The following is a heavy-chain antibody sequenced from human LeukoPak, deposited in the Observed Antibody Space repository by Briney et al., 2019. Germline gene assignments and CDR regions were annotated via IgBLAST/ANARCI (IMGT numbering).Heavy chain of an antibody. CDR3: AKSLFNHDLNSEYYYYYMDV. CDR1: GFTFSSYA. V-gene: IGHV3-30-3*02. CDR2: ISYDGSNK. D-gene: IGHD1-14*01. J-gene: IGHJ6*03. Sequence: GGSLRLSCAASGFTFSSYAMHWVRQAPGKGLEWVAVISYDGSNKYYADSVKGRFTISRDNSKNTLYLQMNSLRAEDTAVYYCAKSLFNHDLNSEYYYYYMDVWGKGTTVTVSS.